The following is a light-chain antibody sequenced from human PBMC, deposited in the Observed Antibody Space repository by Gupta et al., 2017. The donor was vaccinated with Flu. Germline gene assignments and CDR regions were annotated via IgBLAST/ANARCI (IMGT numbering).Light chain of an antibody. V-gene: IGLV4-69*01. CDR3: QNWETSSRV. CDR1: SGHSDYA. J-gene: IGLJ3*02. CDR2: VTSDGSH. Sequence: QLMVTQSPAASASLGPSVKLTCTLSSGHSDYAIAWHQQLPEKGPRYLMKVTSDGSHTKGDGIPDRFSGSSSGAERFLIISSLQSEDEADYYCQNWETSSRVFGGGTKLTVL.